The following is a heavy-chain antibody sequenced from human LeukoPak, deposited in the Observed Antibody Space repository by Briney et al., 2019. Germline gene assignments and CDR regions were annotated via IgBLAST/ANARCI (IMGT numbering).Heavy chain of an antibody. Sequence: SETLSLTCTVSGGSISSGGYYWSWIRQHPGKGLEWIGYIYYSGSTYYNPSLKSRVTISVDTSKNQFSLKLSSVTAADTAVCYCARDRGCSSTSCYTDAFDIWGQGTMVTVSS. D-gene: IGHD2-2*02. J-gene: IGHJ3*02. CDR1: GGSISSGGYY. V-gene: IGHV4-31*03. CDR3: ARDRGCSSTSCYTDAFDI. CDR2: IYYSGST.